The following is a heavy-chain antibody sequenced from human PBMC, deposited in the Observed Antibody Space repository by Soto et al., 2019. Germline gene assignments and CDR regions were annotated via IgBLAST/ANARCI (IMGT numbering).Heavy chain of an antibody. Sequence: SETLSLTCAVYGGSFSGYYWSWIRQPPGKGLEWIGEINHSGSTNYNPSLKSRVTISVDTSKNQFSLKLSSVTAADTAVYYCARILYGYDYWGQGTQVTVSS. CDR3: ARILYGYDY. CDR2: INHSGST. CDR1: GGSFSGYY. D-gene: IGHD5-18*01. V-gene: IGHV4-34*01. J-gene: IGHJ4*02.